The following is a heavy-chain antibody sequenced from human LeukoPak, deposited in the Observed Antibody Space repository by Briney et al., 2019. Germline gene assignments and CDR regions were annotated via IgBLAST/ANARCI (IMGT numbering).Heavy chain of an antibody. Sequence: GGSLRLSCAASGFSFSESYMSWIRQTPGRGLEWVAYISGSGSSMYYADAVKGRFTISRDNARNSLYLYMSSLRADDTAVFYCARRKRRFDYWGQGTLVTVSS. CDR3: ARRKRRFDY. CDR2: ISGSGSSM. CDR1: GFSFSESY. J-gene: IGHJ4*02. V-gene: IGHV3-11*01.